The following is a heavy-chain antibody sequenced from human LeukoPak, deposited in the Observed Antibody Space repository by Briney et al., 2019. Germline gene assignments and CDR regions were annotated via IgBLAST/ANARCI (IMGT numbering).Heavy chain of an antibody. CDR2: IYTSGVT. J-gene: IGHJ4*02. Sequence: SETLSLTCTVSGGSMSSFYWDWIRQPAGKGLQWIGRIYTSGVTNYNPSLKSRVIMSVDTSKNQFSLKLSSVTAADTAVYYCARERTSGDGSGYPYYFDYWGPGTLVTVSS. D-gene: IGHD3-22*01. V-gene: IGHV4-4*07. CDR3: ARERTSGDGSGYPYYFDY. CDR1: GGSMSSFY.